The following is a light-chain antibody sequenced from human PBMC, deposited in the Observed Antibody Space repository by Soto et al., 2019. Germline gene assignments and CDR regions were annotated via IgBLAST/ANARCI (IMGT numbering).Light chain of an antibody. CDR1: QHVTTTY. CDR2: GAS. J-gene: IGKJ4*01. Sequence: IVLTQSPATLALSPGERATLSCTASQHVTTTYIAWYQQKFGQAPRLLIYGASTRATGTPDRFTGGGFGTDFTLTSSRVEPVDFAVYYCQQYDRSFTFGGRTKVEMK. V-gene: IGKV3-20*01. CDR3: QQYDRSFT.